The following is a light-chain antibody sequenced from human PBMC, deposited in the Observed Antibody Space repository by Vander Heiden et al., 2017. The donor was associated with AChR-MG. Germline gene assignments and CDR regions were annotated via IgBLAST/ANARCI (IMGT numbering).Light chain of an antibody. CDR1: QSVSSN. Sequence: EIVMTPSPATLSVSPGARATLSCRASQSVSSNLAWYQQKPGQAPRLLIYGASISATGIPARLSGSGSGTEFTLTISSLQSEDFAVYYCQQYNNWPPYTFGQGTKLEIK. J-gene: IGKJ2*01. CDR3: QQYNNWPPYT. CDR2: GAS. V-gene: IGKV3D-15*01.